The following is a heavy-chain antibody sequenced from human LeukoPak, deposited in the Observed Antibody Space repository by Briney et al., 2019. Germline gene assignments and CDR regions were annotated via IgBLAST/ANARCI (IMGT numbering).Heavy chain of an antibody. V-gene: IGHV3-21*06. CDR1: GFTFRNYI. CDR3: ARLRARYSSSIGFWEFDP. D-gene: IGHD3-22*01. J-gene: IGHJ5*02. Sequence: PGGSLRLSCAASGFTFRNYIMNWVRQSPRKGLGWVSSISSNSSHLYYADSVKGRFTITRDDAESSLYLQMNSLRGDDTAVYHCARLRARYSSSIGFWEFDPWGQGTLVTVSS. CDR2: ISSNSSHL.